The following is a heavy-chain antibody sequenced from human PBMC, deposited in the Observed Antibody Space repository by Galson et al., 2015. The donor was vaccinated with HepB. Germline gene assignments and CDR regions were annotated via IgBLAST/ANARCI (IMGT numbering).Heavy chain of an antibody. CDR2: INSGGRTI. CDR3: ARGMVEYYDSSGFLDY. V-gene: IGHV3-11*01. D-gene: IGHD3-22*01. J-gene: IGHJ4*02. Sequence: SLRLSCAASGFTFSDYYMSWIRQAPGKGLEWVAYINSGGRTIYYADSVKGRFTISRDNAKNSLYLQMNSLRAEDVAVYYCARGMVEYYDSSGFLDYWGQGILVTVSS. CDR1: GFTFSDYY.